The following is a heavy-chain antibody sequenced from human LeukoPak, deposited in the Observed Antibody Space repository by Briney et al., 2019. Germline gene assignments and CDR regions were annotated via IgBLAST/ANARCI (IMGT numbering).Heavy chain of an antibody. CDR1: GGSISSSSYY. CDR2: INHSGST. Sequence: ASETLSLTCTVSGGSISSSSYYWGWIRQPPGKGLEWIGEINHSGSTNYNPSLKSRVTISVDTSKNQFSLKLSSVTAADTAVYYCARGRRLYWEYYFDYWGQGTLVTVSS. CDR3: ARGRRLYWEYYFDY. D-gene: IGHD1-26*01. V-gene: IGHV4-39*07. J-gene: IGHJ4*02.